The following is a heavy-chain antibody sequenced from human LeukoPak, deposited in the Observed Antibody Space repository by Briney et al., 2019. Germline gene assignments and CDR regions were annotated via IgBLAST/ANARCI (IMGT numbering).Heavy chain of an antibody. CDR2: INPNSGGT. D-gene: IGHD2-2*01. CDR1: GYTFTGYY. CDR3: ARGLGYCSSTSCYGEDIGWFDP. Sequence: LVASVKVSCKASGYTFTGYYMHWVRQAPGQGLEWMGWINPNSGGTNYAQKFQGRVTMTRDTSISTAYMELSRLRSDDTAVCYCARGLGYCSSTSCYGEDIGWFDPWGQGTLVTVSS. J-gene: IGHJ5*02. V-gene: IGHV1-2*03.